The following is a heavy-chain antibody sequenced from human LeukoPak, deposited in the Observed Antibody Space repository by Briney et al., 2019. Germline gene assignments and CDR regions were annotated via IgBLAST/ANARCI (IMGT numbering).Heavy chain of an antibody. D-gene: IGHD3-10*01. CDR2: IYYSGST. Sequence: SETLSLTCTVSGGSISSSSHYWGWIRQPPGKGLEWLGYIYYSGSTYYNPSLKSRVTISVDTSKNQFSLKLSSVTAADTAVYYCAREGYYGSGGYWRQGTLVTVSS. V-gene: IGHV4-31*03. CDR1: GGSISSSSHY. J-gene: IGHJ4*02. CDR3: AREGYYGSGGY.